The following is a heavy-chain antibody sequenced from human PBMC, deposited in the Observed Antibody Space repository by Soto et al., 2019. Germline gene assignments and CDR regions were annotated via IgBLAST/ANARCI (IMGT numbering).Heavy chain of an antibody. CDR2: IKSKTDGGTT. CDR1: GFTFSNAW. CDR3: TTLHIIKVGATERGVDY. Sequence: EVQLVESGGGLVKPGGSLRLSCAASGFTFSNAWMNWVRQAPGKGLEWVGRIKSKTDGGTTDYAAPVKGRFTISRDDSKNTLYLQVNSLKTEDTAVYYCTTLHIIKVGATERGVDYWGQRTLVTVSS. J-gene: IGHJ4*02. V-gene: IGHV3-15*07. D-gene: IGHD1-26*01.